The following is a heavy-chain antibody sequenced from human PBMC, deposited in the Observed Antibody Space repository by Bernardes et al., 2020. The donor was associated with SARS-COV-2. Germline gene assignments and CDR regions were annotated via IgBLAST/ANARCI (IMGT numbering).Heavy chain of an antibody. V-gene: IGHV3-23*01. CDR1: GFTFSFSA. J-gene: IGHJ5*02. CDR3: AREDYELDL. Sequence: GGSLRLSCAVSGFTFSFSAMTWVRQAPGKGLAWVSAISGSGRATYYTDSVKGRFTISRDNSKNTLFLQMNSLRAEDTALYFCAREDYELDLWGQGTLVTVSS. CDR2: ISGSGRAT. D-gene: IGHD4-17*01.